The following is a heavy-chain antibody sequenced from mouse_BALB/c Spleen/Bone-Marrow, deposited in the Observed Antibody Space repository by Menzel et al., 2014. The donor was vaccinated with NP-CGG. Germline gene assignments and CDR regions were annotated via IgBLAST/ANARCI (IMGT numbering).Heavy chain of an antibody. V-gene: IGHV1-12*01. D-gene: IGHD4-1*01. J-gene: IGHJ1*01. CDR2: IYPGNGDT. CDR3: ARSWEAFDV. CDR1: GYTFTSYN. Sequence: SGAELVKPGASVKMSCKASGYTFTSYNMHWVKQTPGQGLEWIGAIYPGNGDTSYNQKFKGKATLTADKSSSTAYMQLSSLTSEDSAVYYCARSWEAFDVWGAGTTVTVSS.